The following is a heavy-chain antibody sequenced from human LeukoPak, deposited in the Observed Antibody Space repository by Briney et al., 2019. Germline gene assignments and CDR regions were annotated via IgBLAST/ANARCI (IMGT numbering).Heavy chain of an antibody. CDR3: ARHARSGRSSPSCYSDY. V-gene: IGHV4-39*01. CDR2: ISYTGST. CDR1: GGSISSSSYY. J-gene: IGHJ4*02. D-gene: IGHD2-2*01. Sequence: SETLSLTCSVSGGSISSSSYYWGWIRQPPGRGLEWIGSISYTGSTFYNPSLKSRVTVSVDTSKNHFSLELSSVTATDTAVYYCARHARSGRSSPSCYSDYWGQGTLVTVSS.